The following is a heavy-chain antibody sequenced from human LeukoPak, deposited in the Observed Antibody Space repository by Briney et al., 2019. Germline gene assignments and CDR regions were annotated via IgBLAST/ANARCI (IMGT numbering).Heavy chain of an antibody. CDR2: ISGNGGST. V-gene: IGHV3-23*01. Sequence: GGSLLLSCAASGFTLSSYAMSWVRQAPGKGLEWVSTISGNGGSTYYADSVKGRFTISRDNSKNTLYLQMNSLRAEDTAVYYCAREGGYYDSSGYYGPPRPFYFDYWGQGTLVTVSS. CDR1: GFTLSSYA. D-gene: IGHD3-22*01. J-gene: IGHJ4*02. CDR3: AREGGYYDSSGYYGPPRPFYFDY.